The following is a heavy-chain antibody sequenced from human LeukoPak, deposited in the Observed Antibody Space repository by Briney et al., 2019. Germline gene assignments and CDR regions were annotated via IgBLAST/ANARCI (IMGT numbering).Heavy chain of an antibody. D-gene: IGHD5-18*01. CDR1: GGTFSSYA. Sequence: SVKVSCKASGGTFSSYAISWVRQAPGQGPEWMGRIIPILGIANYAQKFQGRVTITADKSTSTAYMELSSLRSEDTAVYYCAREQYSYGYADYWGQGTLVTVSS. CDR3: AREQYSYGYADY. CDR2: IIPILGIA. V-gene: IGHV1-69*04. J-gene: IGHJ4*02.